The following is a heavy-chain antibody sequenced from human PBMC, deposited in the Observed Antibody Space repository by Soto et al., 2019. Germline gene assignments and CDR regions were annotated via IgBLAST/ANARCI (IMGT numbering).Heavy chain of an antibody. CDR1: GGSISSSSYY. V-gene: IGHV4-39*01. Sequence: SETLSLTCTVSGGSISSSSYYWGWIRQPPGKGLEWIGSIYYSGSTYYNPSLKSRVTISVDTSKNQFSLKLSSVTAADTAVYYCAMQYCSSTSCYEGWFDLWGQGTLVTVSA. D-gene: IGHD2-2*01. CDR2: IYYSGST. J-gene: IGHJ5*02. CDR3: AMQYCSSTSCYEGWFDL.